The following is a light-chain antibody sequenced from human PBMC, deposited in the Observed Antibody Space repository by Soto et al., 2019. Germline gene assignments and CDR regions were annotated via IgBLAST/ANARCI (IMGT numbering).Light chain of an antibody. V-gene: IGKV1-39*01. Sequence: DIQMTQSPSSLSASVGDRVTITCRASQSISTYLNWYQQKPGKAPKLLIYAASSLQSGVPSRFSGSGSGTDFTLTISSLQTEEFANYYCQQRYSTPPTFGQGTKV. CDR3: QQRYSTPPT. CDR1: QSISTY. CDR2: AAS. J-gene: IGKJ1*01.